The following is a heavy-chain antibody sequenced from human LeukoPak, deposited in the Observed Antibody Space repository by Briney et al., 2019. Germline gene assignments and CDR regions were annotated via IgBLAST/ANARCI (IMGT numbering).Heavy chain of an antibody. V-gene: IGHV3-23*01. D-gene: IGHD6-13*01. Sequence: PGGSLRLSCAASGSTVSSYGMTWVRQAPGKGLEWVSAFSATDGSAQYAESVRGRFTISRDNSKNSLYLQMNSLRDGDTAVYFCAKARIAAAGTGAFDVWGQGTMVTVSS. CDR2: FSATDGSA. CDR1: GSTVSSYG. CDR3: AKARIAAAGTGAFDV. J-gene: IGHJ3*01.